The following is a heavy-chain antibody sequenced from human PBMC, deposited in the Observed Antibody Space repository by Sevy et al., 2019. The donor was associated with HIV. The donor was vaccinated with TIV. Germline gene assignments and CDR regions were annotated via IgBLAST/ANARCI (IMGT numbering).Heavy chain of an antibody. Sequence: QLGGSLRLSCAASGFTFRNYWMSWVRQAPGKGLEWVANTKHDGSEQYYMGSVKGRFTVYRDNYRNSLSLHMSGLRVEDTAVYYCARERYYDDSLGYYQHFDYWGQGALVTVSS. CDR1: GFTFRNYW. J-gene: IGHJ4*02. V-gene: IGHV3-7*03. D-gene: IGHD3-22*01. CDR2: TKHDGSEQ. CDR3: ARERYYDDSLGYYQHFDY.